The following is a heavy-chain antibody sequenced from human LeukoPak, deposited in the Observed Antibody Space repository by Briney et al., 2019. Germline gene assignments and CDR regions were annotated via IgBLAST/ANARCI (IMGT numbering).Heavy chain of an antibody. CDR3: ARGVYIAAAQYGY. Sequence: PSETLSLTCTVSGGPISSYYWSWIRQPAGKGLEWIGYIYYSGTTNYNPSLKSRVTISVDTSKNQFSLKLSSVTAADTAVYYCARGVYIAAAQYGYWGQGTLVTVSS. V-gene: IGHV4-59*01. CDR1: GGPISSYY. CDR2: IYYSGTT. D-gene: IGHD6-13*01. J-gene: IGHJ4*02.